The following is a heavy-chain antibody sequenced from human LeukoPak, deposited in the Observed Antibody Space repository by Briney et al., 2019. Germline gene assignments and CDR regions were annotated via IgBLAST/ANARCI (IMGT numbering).Heavy chain of an antibody. J-gene: IGHJ6*02. Sequence: ASVKVSCKASGYTFTSYAMNWVRQAPGQGLEWMGWINTNTGNPTYAQGFTGRFVFSLDTSVSTAYLQISSLKAEDTAVYYCARERYDYGDYAYYYYGMDVWGQGTTVTVSS. D-gene: IGHD4-17*01. CDR2: INTNTGNP. CDR1: GYTFTSYA. CDR3: ARERYDYGDYAYYYYGMDV. V-gene: IGHV7-4-1*02.